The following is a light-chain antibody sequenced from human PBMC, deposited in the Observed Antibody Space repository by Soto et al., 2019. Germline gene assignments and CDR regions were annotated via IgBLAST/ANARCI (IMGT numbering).Light chain of an antibody. J-gene: IGKJ1*01. CDR2: LGS. V-gene: IGKV2-28*01. CDR3: MQAQQIPRT. CDR1: HSLLHTSGDNY. Sequence: EIVMTQSPLSLPVAPGEPASISSRSSHSLLHTSGDNYLDWYLQRPGQSPQLLIYLGSKRASGVSDRFSGSGSGTRFTLSISRVEAEDVGFYYCMQAQQIPRTFGQGTKVDIK.